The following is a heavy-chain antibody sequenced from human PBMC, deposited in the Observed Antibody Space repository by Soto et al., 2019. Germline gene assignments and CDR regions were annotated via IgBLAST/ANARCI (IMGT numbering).Heavy chain of an antibody. CDR1: GFTFSSYG. CDR3: AKGGRRYFDWLLYSSSVEGFDY. CDR2: ISYDGSNK. J-gene: IGHJ4*02. D-gene: IGHD3-9*01. V-gene: IGHV3-30*18. Sequence: PGGSLRLSCAASGFTFSSYGMHWVRQAPGKGLEWVAVISYDGSNKYYADSVKGRFTISRDNSKNTLYLQMNSLRAEDTAVYYCAKGGRRYFDWLLYSSSVEGFDYWGQGTLVTVSS.